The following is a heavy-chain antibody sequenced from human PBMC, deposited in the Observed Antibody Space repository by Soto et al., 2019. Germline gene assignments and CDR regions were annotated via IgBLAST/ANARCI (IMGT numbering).Heavy chain of an antibody. CDR3: ARVARLTTVTGAGCGVFDL. V-gene: IGHV3-48*03. CDR2: INSGGSAI. CDR1: GFTFSDYE. Sequence: EVQLVESGGGLVQPGGSLRLSCAASGFTFSDYEINWVRQPPGKGLQWVSYINSGGSAIHYADSVKGRFTISRDNAKNSLYLQMSSLRAEDTAGYYCARVARLTTVTGAGCGVFDLWGQGTLVTVSS. J-gene: IGHJ3*01. D-gene: IGHD4-17*01.